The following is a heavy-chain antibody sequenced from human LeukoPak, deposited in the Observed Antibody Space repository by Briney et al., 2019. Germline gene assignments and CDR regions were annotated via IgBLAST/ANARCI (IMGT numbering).Heavy chain of an antibody. Sequence: SVKVSCKASGGTFSSYAISWVRQAPGQGLEWMGGIIPIFGTANYAQKFQGRVTITADESTSTAYMELSSLRSEDTAVYYCARDEDSGTRIYCSGGSCQYYYYYYGMDVWGQGTTVTVSS. J-gene: IGHJ6*02. CDR2: IIPIFGTA. CDR3: ARDEDSGTRIYCSGGSCQYYYYYYGMDV. D-gene: IGHD2-15*01. V-gene: IGHV1-69*13. CDR1: GGTFSSYA.